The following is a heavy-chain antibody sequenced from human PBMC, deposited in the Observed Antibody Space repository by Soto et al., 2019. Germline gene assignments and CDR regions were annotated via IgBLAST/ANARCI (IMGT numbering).Heavy chain of an antibody. J-gene: IGHJ4*02. Sequence: SETLSLTCTVSGGSISSGVYYWSWIRKHPGKGLEWIGYIYYSGSTYYNPSLKSRVTISVDTSKNQFSLKLSSVTAADTAVYYCTKALTTTVTRFVFGYYFDSWGQGTQVTVSS. CDR3: TKALTTTVTRFVFGYYFDS. D-gene: IGHD4-17*01. V-gene: IGHV4-31*03. CDR1: GGSISSGVYY. CDR2: IYYSGST.